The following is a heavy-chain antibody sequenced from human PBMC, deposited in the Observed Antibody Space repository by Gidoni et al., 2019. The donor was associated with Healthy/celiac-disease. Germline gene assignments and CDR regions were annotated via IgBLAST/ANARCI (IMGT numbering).Heavy chain of an antibody. CDR3: ARIWFGELSYFDY. V-gene: IGHV4-31*03. CDR2: IYYSGST. D-gene: IGHD3-10*01. CDR1: GGSISSGGYY. J-gene: IGHJ4*02. Sequence: QVQLQESGPGLVKPSQTLSLTGTVPGGSISSGGYYWSWIRQHPGKGLEWIGYIYYSGSTYYNPSLKSRVTISVDTSKNQFSLKLSSVTAADTAVYYCARIWFGELSYFDYWGQGTLVTVSS.